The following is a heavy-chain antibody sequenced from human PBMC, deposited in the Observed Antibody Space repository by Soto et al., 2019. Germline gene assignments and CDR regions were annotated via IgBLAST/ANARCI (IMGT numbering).Heavy chain of an antibody. CDR1: VFTFISYA. J-gene: IGHJ4*02. V-gene: IGHV3-23*01. CDR2: IRGGGGDT. D-gene: IGHD6-19*01. CDR3: AKDPGPRLEGPTRVFDF. Sequence: PGGSLRLACASSVFTFISYAMRWVRQTPGKGLEWVSGIRGGGGDTYSADSVKGRFTISRDNSKNTLYLQMNALRAEDTGIYYCAKDPGPRLEGPTRVFDFWGQGTLVTVSS.